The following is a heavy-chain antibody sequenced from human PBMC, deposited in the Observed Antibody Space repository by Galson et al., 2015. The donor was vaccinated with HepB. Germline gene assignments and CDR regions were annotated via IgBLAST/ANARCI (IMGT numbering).Heavy chain of an antibody. CDR3: ASGPPLTAMVTY. CDR2: IKSANVPT. D-gene: IGHD5-18*01. CDR1: GYTLTSYT. Sequence: SVKVSCKASGYTLTSYTMHWVRQAPGQRLEWMGWIKSANVPTKYSQTFQGRVTITRDTSASTAYMELSSLRSEDTAVYYCASGPPLTAMVTYWGQGTLVIVSS. J-gene: IGHJ4*02. V-gene: IGHV1-3*01.